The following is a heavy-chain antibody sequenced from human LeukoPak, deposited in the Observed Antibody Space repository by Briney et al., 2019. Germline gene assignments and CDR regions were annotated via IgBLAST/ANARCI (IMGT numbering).Heavy chain of an antibody. CDR3: ARVGYSGSYRSSYTVDY. V-gene: IGHV4-59*01. CDR2: IYYSGST. D-gene: IGHD1-26*01. J-gene: IGHJ4*02. Sequence: PSETLSLTCTVSGGPISSYYWSWIRQPPGKGLEWIGYIYYSGSTNYNPSLKSRVTISVDTSKNQFSLKLTSVTAADTAVYYCARVGYSGSYRSSYTVDYWGQGTLVTVSS. CDR1: GGPISSYY.